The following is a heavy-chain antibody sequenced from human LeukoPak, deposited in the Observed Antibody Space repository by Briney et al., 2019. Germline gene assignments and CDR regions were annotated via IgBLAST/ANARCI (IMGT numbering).Heavy chain of an antibody. CDR1: GGSITSTNW. Sequence: SETQSLTCAVPGGSITSTNWWTWVRQPPGKGLDWIGEVYHSGSTNYNPSLKSRVTISVDKSKNHFSLKLNSVTAADTAVYYCARNAGNSDVDYWGQGTLVTVSS. J-gene: IGHJ4*02. CDR2: VYHSGST. CDR3: ARNAGNSDVDY. V-gene: IGHV4-4*02. D-gene: IGHD4-23*01.